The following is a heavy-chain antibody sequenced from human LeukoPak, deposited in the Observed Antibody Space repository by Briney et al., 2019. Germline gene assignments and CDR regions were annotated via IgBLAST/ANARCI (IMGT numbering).Heavy chain of an antibody. CDR3: ARMEQLLLDNWFDP. D-gene: IGHD2-15*01. CDR2: ISVYNGNT. Sequence: ASVKVSCKASGYTFTNYGLSSLRQAPGQGLECMGWISVYNGNTNYPQKLQGRVTMTTDTSTSTAYMELRSLRSDDTAVYYCARMEQLLLDNWFDPWGQGTLVTVSS. CDR1: GYTFTNYG. J-gene: IGHJ5*02. V-gene: IGHV1-18*01.